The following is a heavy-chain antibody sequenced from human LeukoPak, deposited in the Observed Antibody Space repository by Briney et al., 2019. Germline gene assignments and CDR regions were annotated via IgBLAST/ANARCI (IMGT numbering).Heavy chain of an antibody. J-gene: IGHJ6*03. Sequence: GGSLRLSCGACRLTFSDYYMSWIRQAPGKGLEWVSYISSSGSTIYYADSVKGRFTISRDNAKNSLYLQMNSLRAEDTAVYYCARDSGYSSSSYYYYYYMDVWGKGTTVTVSS. CDR1: RLTFSDYY. CDR2: ISSSGSTI. D-gene: IGHD6-13*01. CDR3: ARDSGYSSSSYYYYYYMDV. V-gene: IGHV3-11*04.